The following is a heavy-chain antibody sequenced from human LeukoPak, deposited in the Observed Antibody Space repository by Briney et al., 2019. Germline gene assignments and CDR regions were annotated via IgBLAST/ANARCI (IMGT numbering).Heavy chain of an antibody. J-gene: IGHJ4*02. D-gene: IGHD5-18*01. CDR1: GFTFSNYE. V-gene: IGHV3-48*03. Sequence: GGSLRLSCAASGFTFSNYEMNWVRQAPGKGLEWVSYISSSGSTIYYADTVKGRFTISRDNAKNSLYLQMNSLRAEDTAVYYCARGGIQLWLPLDYWGQGTLVTVSS. CDR3: ARGGIQLWLPLDY. CDR2: ISSSGSTI.